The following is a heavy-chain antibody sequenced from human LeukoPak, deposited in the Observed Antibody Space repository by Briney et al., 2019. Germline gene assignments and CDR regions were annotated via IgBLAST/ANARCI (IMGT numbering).Heavy chain of an antibody. V-gene: IGHV4-39*07. Sequence: PSETLSLTCTVSGGSISSSSYYWGWIRQPPGKGLEWIGSIYYSGSTNYNPSLKSRVTISVDTSKNQFSLKLSSVTAADTAVYYCARGLRVATRVPFDYWGQGTLVTVSS. CDR1: GGSISSSSYY. CDR3: ARGLRVATRVPFDY. D-gene: IGHD5-12*01. CDR2: IYYSGST. J-gene: IGHJ4*02.